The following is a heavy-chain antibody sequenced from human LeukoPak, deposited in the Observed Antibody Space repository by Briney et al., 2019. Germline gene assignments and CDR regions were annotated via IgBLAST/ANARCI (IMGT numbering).Heavy chain of an antibody. CDR1: GGSISSSSYY. J-gene: IGHJ4*02. D-gene: IGHD5-18*01. CDR3: VRGKQIWPNYFDY. V-gene: IGHV4-39*07. CDR2: IYYSGST. Sequence: SETLSLTCTVSGGSISSSSYYWGWIRQPPGKGLEWIGSIYYSGSTYYNPSLKSRVTMSVDTSKTQFSLKLSSVTAADTAVYYCVRGKQIWPNYFDYWGQGTLVTVSS.